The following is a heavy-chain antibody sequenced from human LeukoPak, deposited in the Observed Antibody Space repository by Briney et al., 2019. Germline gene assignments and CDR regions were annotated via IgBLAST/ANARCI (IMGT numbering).Heavy chain of an antibody. Sequence: GASVKFSCKASGYTFTSYGISWVRQAPGQGLEWMGWISAYNGNTNYAQKLQGRGTMTTDTSTSTAYMELRSLRSDDTAVYYCARQQLENWFDPWGQGTLVTVSS. D-gene: IGHD6-13*01. V-gene: IGHV1-18*01. CDR2: ISAYNGNT. J-gene: IGHJ5*02. CDR1: GYTFTSYG. CDR3: ARQQLENWFDP.